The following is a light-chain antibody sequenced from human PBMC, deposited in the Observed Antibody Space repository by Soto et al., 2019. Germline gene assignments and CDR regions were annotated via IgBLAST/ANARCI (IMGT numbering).Light chain of an antibody. Sequence: EIVMTQSPATLSVSPGERATLSCRASQSVSNNLAWYQQKPGQAPRLLIYHASTRATGIPARFSGSGSGTEFTLTISRLQSEDFAVYYCQQSNKWPLTFGGGTKVEIK. J-gene: IGKJ4*01. CDR1: QSVSNN. V-gene: IGKV3-15*01. CDR3: QQSNKWPLT. CDR2: HAS.